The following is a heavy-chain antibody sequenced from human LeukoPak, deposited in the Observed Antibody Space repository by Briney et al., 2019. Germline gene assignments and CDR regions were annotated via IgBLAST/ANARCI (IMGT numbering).Heavy chain of an antibody. Sequence: PGGSLRLSCAASGFTFSSYAMSWVRQAPGKGLEWVSAISGSGGSTYYADSVKGRFTISRDNSKNTLYLQMNSLRAEDTAVYYCAKSQQLVRGYYYGMDVWGQGTTVTVSS. CDR1: GFTFSSYA. CDR2: ISGSGGST. V-gene: IGHV3-23*01. D-gene: IGHD6-13*01. J-gene: IGHJ6*02. CDR3: AKSQQLVRGYYYGMDV.